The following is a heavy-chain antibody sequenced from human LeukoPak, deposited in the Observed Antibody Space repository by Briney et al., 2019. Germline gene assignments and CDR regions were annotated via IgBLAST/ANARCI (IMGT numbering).Heavy chain of an antibody. V-gene: IGHV3-23*01. CDR1: GFTFSNHG. Sequence: GGSLRLSCAASGFTFSNHGMNWVRQAPGKGLEWVSGISPGGDTPYYADSVRGRFTISRDNSKNTMYLQMSSLRAEDAALYYCATNYDLDSWGQGTLVTVSS. CDR2: ISPGGDTP. J-gene: IGHJ4*02. D-gene: IGHD1-7*01. CDR3: ATNYDLDS.